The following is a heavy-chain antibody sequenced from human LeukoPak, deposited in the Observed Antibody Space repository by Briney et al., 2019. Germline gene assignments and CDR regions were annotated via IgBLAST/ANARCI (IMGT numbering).Heavy chain of an antibody. Sequence: SETLSLTCTVSGGSITNYYWSWIRQPPGKGLEWIGYIYYSGSTNYNPSLKSRVTISVDTSKNQFSLKVNSVTAADTAVYYCAREGPMFDSGSYSKSPGYWGQGILVTVSS. CDR3: AREGPMFDSGSYSKSPGY. D-gene: IGHD3-10*01. CDR1: GGSITNYY. CDR2: IYYSGST. V-gene: IGHV4-59*12. J-gene: IGHJ4*02.